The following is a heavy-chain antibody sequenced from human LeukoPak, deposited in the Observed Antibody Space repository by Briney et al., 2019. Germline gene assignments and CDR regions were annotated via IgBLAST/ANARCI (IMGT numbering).Heavy chain of an antibody. Sequence: GGSLRLSCVASGFTFSSHEMNWVRQAPGKGLEWISHITTSGSKTYYADSVKGRFTISRDNAKSSLYLQMNSLRAEDTAVYYCGRYLNYWGQGTLVTVSS. CDR3: GRYLNY. CDR2: ITTSGSKT. V-gene: IGHV3-48*03. D-gene: IGHD3-10*01. J-gene: IGHJ4*02. CDR1: GFTFSSHE.